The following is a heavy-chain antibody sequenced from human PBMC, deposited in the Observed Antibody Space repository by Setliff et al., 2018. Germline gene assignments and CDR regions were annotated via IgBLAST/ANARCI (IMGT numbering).Heavy chain of an antibody. CDR3: ATVDIVATITGGYYFDY. J-gene: IGHJ4*02. CDR2: FDPEDGET. Sequence: ASVKVSCKVSGYTLTELSMHWVRQAPGKGLEWMGGFDPEDGETIYAQKFRGRVTMTEDTSTDTAYMELSSLRSEDTAVYYCATVDIVATITGGYYFDYWGQGTLVTVSS. V-gene: IGHV1-24*01. D-gene: IGHD5-12*01. CDR1: GYTLTELS.